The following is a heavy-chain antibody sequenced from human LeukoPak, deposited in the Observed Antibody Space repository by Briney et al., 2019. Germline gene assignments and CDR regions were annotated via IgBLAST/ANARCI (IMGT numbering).Heavy chain of an antibody. J-gene: IGHJ4*02. CDR3: ARDQRSLFDY. D-gene: IGHD2-15*01. CDR2: INWNGGST. Sequence: GGSLRLSCAASGFTFSSYVMSWVRQAPGKGLEWVSGINWNGGSTGYADSVKGRFTISRDNAKNSLYLQMNSLRAEDTAVYYCARDQRSLFDYWGQGTLVTVSS. CDR1: GFTFSSYV. V-gene: IGHV3-20*04.